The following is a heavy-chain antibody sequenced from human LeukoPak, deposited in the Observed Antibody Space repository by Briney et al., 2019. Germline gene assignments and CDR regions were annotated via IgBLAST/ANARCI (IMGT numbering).Heavy chain of an antibody. CDR1: GFTFSSYE. CDR3: ARDYGGSSPFDY. V-gene: IGHV3-48*03. CDR2: ISSSGSTI. D-gene: IGHD4-23*01. J-gene: IGHJ4*02. Sequence: GGSLRLSCAASGFTFSSYEMHWVRQAPGKGLEWVSYISSSGSTIYYADSVKGRFTISRDNAKSSLYLQMNSLRAEDTAVYYCARDYGGSSPFDYWGQGTLVTVSS.